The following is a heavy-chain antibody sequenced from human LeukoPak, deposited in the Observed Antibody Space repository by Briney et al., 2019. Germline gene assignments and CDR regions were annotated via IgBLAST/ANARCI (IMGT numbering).Heavy chain of an antibody. J-gene: IGHJ5*02. D-gene: IGHD6-13*01. CDR3: ARDWGSSSWYNWFDP. CDR2: ISSSSSDI. CDR1: GFTFSSYS. Sequence: GGSLRLSCAASGFTFSSYSMNWVRQAPGKGLEWVSCISSSSSDIYYADAVKGRFTISRDNAKNSLYLQMNSLRAEDTAVYYCARDWGSSSWYNWFDPWGQGTLVTVSS. V-gene: IGHV3-21*01.